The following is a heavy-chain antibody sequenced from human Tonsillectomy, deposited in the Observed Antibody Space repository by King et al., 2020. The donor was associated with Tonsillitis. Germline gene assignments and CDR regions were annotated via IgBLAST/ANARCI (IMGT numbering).Heavy chain of an antibody. Sequence: QLVQSGAEVKKPGSSVKVSCKASGGTFSSYAFTWVRQAPGQGLEWMGGIIPIFGSPNYAQKLQRGVTITAAEFTSTVYMELSSLRSEDTAVDYCARGSYYDSSAYHWNFDLWGRGTLVTVSS. D-gene: IGHD3-22*01. V-gene: IGHV1-69*01. CDR3: ARGSYYDSSAYHWNFDL. CDR1: GGTFSSYA. J-gene: IGHJ2*01. CDR2: IIPIFGSP.